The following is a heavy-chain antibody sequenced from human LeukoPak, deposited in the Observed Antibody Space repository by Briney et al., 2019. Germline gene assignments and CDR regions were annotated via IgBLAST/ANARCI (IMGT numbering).Heavy chain of an antibody. Sequence: SGTLSLTCAVSGGSISSSNWWSWVRQPPGKGLEWIGEIYHSGSTNYNPSLRSRVTVSVDKSKNHFSLKLSSVTAADTAVYYCAKYGPYDFWSGSIGNFDYWGQGTLVTVSS. CDR3: AKYGPYDFWSGSIGNFDY. J-gene: IGHJ4*02. D-gene: IGHD3-3*01. CDR2: IYHSGST. CDR1: GGSISSSNW. V-gene: IGHV4-4*02.